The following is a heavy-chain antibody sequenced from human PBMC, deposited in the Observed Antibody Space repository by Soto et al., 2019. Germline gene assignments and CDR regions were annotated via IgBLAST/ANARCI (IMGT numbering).Heavy chain of an antibody. V-gene: IGHV4-59*11. J-gene: IGHJ3*02. CDR2: MYYTGST. Sequence: SETLSLTFTVSGGSINRHNWSCIRQPPGKGLEWIGYMYYTGSTYYNPSLKSRVTISVDRSKNQFSLKLSSVTAADTAVYYCTTYCSTTSCPLYAFDIWGRGTMVT. D-gene: IGHD2-2*01. CDR3: TTYCSTTSCPLYAFDI. CDR1: GGSINRHN.